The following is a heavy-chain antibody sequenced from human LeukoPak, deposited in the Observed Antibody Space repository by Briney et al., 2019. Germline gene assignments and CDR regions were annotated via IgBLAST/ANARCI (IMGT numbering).Heavy chain of an antibody. CDR2: MNPNSGNT. V-gene: IGHV1-8*03. CDR3: ARASRGSNRGHYYYYMDV. D-gene: IGHD1-14*01. CDR1: GYTFTSYD. Sequence: GASVKVSCKASGYTFTSYDTNWVRQATGQGLEWMGWMNPNSGNTGYAQKFQGRVTITRNTSISTAYMELSSLRSEDTAVYYCARASRGSNRGHYYYYMDVWGKGTTVTVSS. J-gene: IGHJ6*03.